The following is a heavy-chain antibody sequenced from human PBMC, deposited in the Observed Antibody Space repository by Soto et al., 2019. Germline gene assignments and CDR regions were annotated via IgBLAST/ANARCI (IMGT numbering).Heavy chain of an antibody. J-gene: IGHJ6*02. V-gene: IGHV3-23*01. CDR2: ISGSGGST. D-gene: IGHD5-18*01. CDR3: AKDEKRGYSYGHMDV. CDR1: GFTFSSYA. Sequence: PGGSLRLSCAASGFTFSSYAMSWVRQAPGKGLEWVSAISGSGGSTYYADSVKGRFTISRDNSKNTLYLQMNSLRAEDTAVYYCAKDEKRGYSYGHMDVWGQGTTVTVSS.